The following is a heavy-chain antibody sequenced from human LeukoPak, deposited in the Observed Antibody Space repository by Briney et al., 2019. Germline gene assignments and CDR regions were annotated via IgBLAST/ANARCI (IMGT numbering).Heavy chain of an antibody. CDR1: GFSFSTCA. J-gene: IGHJ4*02. V-gene: IGHV3-23*01. CDR3: AKRTRGYSYGTLDY. Sequence: AGSLRLSCAASGFSFSTCAMNWVRQAPGKGLEWVSTISGGGDGAIYADSVKGRFTISRDNSKNTLFLQMNSVRAEDTAVYYCAKRTRGYSYGTLDYWGQGTLVTVSS. CDR2: ISGGGDGA. D-gene: IGHD5-18*01.